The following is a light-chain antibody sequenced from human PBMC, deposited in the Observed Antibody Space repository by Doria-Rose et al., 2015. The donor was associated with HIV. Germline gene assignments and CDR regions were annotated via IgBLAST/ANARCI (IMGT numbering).Light chain of an antibody. V-gene: IGKV3-20*01. Sequence: TQSPGTLSLSPGERATLSCRASQSFSSTYLAWYQQKPGQAPSLLIYDGSTRATGIPDRFSASGSGTDFTLTINRLEHEDFALYYCHQYGTSWMFGQGTKVEI. J-gene: IGKJ1*01. CDR3: HQYGTSWM. CDR2: DGS. CDR1: QSFSSTY.